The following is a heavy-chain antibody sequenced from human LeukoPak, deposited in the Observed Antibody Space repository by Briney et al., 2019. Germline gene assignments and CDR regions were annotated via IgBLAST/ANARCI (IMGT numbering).Heavy chain of an antibody. J-gene: IGHJ5*02. Sequence: ASVKVSCKASGYTFTSYDINWVRQATGQGLEWMGWMNPNSGNTGYAQKFQGRVTMTRNTSISTAYMELSSLRSEDTAVYYCARGAPYYYGLGDWFDPWGQGTLVTVSS. CDR2: MNPNSGNT. CDR1: GYTFTSYD. CDR3: ARGAPYYYGLGDWFDP. V-gene: IGHV1-8*01. D-gene: IGHD3-10*01.